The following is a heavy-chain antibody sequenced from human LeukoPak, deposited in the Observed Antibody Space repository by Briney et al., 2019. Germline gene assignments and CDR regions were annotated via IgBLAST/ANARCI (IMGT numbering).Heavy chain of an antibody. CDR1: GFIFSSYA. CDR3: AKTSRWEPDYFDY. V-gene: IGHV3-23*01. Sequence: GGSLTLSCAGSGFIFSSYAMSWLRQAPGKGLEWVSAMSGVGGNTFYTDSVRGRFTISRDNSKNTLYLQMNSLRAEDTAIYYCAKTSRWEPDYFDYWGQGTLVTVSS. CDR2: MSGVGGNT. D-gene: IGHD5-24*01. J-gene: IGHJ4*02.